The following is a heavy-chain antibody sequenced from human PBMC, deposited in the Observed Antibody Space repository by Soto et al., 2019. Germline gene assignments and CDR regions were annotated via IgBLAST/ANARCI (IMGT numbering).Heavy chain of an antibody. V-gene: IGHV1-8*01. CDR3: AREITGKFPN. J-gene: IGHJ4*02. Sequence: QVQLVQSGAEVKKPGASVKVSCKASVYNFTSYDINWVRQATGQGLEWMGWMKPNTGNTGYAQKFQGRVTMTRNTSISTAYMELSSLRSEGTAVYYCAREITGKFPNWGQGTLVTVSS. CDR1: VYNFTSYD. D-gene: IGHD1-20*01. CDR2: MKPNTGNT.